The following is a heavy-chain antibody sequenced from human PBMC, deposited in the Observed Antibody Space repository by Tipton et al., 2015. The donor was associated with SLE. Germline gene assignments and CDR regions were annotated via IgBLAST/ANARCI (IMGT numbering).Heavy chain of an antibody. CDR2: IYYSGST. D-gene: IGHD3-16*01. V-gene: IGHV4-39*07. CDR1: GGSISSSSYY. Sequence: TLSLTCTVSGGSISSSSYYWGWIRQPPGKGLEWIGSIYYSGSTYYNPSLKSRATISVDTSKNQFSLKLSSVPAADTAVYYCARISVARGGYGMDVWGQGTTVTVSS. J-gene: IGHJ6*02. CDR3: ARISVARGGYGMDV.